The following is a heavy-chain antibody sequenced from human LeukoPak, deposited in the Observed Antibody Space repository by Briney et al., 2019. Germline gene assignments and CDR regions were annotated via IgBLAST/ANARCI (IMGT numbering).Heavy chain of an antibody. CDR1: GFTFSSYA. CDR2: ISGSGSST. J-gene: IGHJ6*03. CDR3: ARSPRLDGYYYYYMDV. V-gene: IGHV3-23*01. Sequence: PGGSLRLSCAASGFTFSSYAMSWVRQAPGKGLEWVSVISGSGSSTYYADSVKGWFTISRDNSKNTLYLQMNSLRAEDTAVYYCARSPRLDGYYYYYMDVWGKGTTVTVSS. D-gene: IGHD1-1*01.